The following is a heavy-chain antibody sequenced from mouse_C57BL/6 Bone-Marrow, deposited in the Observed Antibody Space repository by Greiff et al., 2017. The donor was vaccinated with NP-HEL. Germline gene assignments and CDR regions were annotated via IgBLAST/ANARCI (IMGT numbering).Heavy chain of an antibody. V-gene: IGHV5-16*01. Sequence: EVKLVESEGGLVQPGSSMKLSCTASGFTFSDYYMAWVRQVPEQGLEWVANINSDGSSTYYLHSLKSRFIISRDNAKNILYLQMSSLKTEDTATYYWARDLTTSRGYFDYWGQGTTLTVSS. J-gene: IGHJ2*01. CDR1: GFTFSDYY. CDR3: ARDLTTSRGYFDY. D-gene: IGHD2-1*01. CDR2: INSDGSST.